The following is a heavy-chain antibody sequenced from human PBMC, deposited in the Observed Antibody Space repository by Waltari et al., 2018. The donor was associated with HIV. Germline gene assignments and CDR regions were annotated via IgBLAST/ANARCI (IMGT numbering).Heavy chain of an antibody. CDR2: IFYSGST. D-gene: IGHD2-21*02. Sequence: QVQLQESGPGLVKPSETLSLTCTVSGGSISGYYWSWIRPPPGKGLEWIGYIFYSGSTNYSTSLKSRVTISVATSKNQLSLKLSSVTAADTAVYYCARGGVCGDDCYQNWFDPWGQGTLVTVSS. V-gene: IGHV4-59*01. CDR1: GGSISGYY. CDR3: ARGGVCGDDCYQNWFDP. J-gene: IGHJ5*02.